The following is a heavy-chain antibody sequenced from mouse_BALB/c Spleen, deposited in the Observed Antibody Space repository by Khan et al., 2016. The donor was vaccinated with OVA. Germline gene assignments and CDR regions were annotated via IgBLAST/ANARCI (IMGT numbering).Heavy chain of an antibody. V-gene: IGHV14-3*02. Sequence: VQLKESGAELVKPGASVKLSCTASGFNIKDTYMHWVKQRPEQGLEWIGRIDPANGNTEFDPKFRGKATITDDTSSNTAYLQLSSLTSDDTAVYYCARWPRGYWGQGTTLTVSS. J-gene: IGHJ2*01. CDR1: GFNIKDTY. CDR2: IDPANGNT. CDR3: ARWPRGY.